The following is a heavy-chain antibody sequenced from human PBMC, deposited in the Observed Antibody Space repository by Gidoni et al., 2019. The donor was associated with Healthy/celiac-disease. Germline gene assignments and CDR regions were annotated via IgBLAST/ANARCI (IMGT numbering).Heavy chain of an antibody. J-gene: IGHJ4*02. Sequence: WMGIIYPGDSDTRYSPSFQGQVTISADKSISTAYLQCSSLKASDTAMYYCAASYDSSGYYLFWGQGTLVTVSS. D-gene: IGHD3-22*01. CDR3: AASYDSSGYYLF. CDR2: IYPGDSDT. V-gene: IGHV5-51*01.